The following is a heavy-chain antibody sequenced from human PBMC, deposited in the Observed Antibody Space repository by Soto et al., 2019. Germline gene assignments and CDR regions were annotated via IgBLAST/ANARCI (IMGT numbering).Heavy chain of an antibody. V-gene: IGHV4-59*01. CDR3: ARVGGDDFGDSGGFDY. CDR1: GGSIRDYF. D-gene: IGHD4-17*01. CDR2: IYYSGRT. Sequence: SETLSLTCTVSGGSIRDYFWTWIRQPPGKGLEWIEYIYYSGRTNYTPSLKSRVSISVDTSKNHFSLQLRSVTAADTAVYYCARVGGDDFGDSGGFDYWGQGTLVTVSS. J-gene: IGHJ4*02.